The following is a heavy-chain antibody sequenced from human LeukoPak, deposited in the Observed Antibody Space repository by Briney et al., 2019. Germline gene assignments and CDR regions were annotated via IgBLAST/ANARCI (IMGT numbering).Heavy chain of an antibody. CDR3: ANPLYSSSWYGRGDYYYYGMDV. D-gene: IGHD6-13*01. CDR1: GFTFSSYW. V-gene: IGHV3-7*03. CDR2: INHNGNVN. J-gene: IGHJ6*02. Sequence: PPGGSLRISCAASGFTFSSYWMNWARQAPGKGLEWVASINHNGNVNYYVDSVKGRFTISRDNAKNSLYLQMNSLRAEDTAVYYCANPLYSSSWYGRGDYYYYGMDVWGQGTTVTVSS.